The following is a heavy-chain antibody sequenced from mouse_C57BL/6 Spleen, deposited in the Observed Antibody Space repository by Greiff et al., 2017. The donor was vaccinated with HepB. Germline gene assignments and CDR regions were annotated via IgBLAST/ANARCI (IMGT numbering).Heavy chain of an antibody. J-gene: IGHJ3*01. CDR1: GFTFSNYW. V-gene: IGHV6-3*01. CDR2: IRLKSDNYAT. D-gene: IGHD2-5*01. CDR3: TGHYSNPFAY. Sequence: DVMLVESGGGLVQPGGSMKLSCVASGFTFSNYWMNWVRQSPEKGLEWVAQIRLKSDNYATHYAESVKGRFTISRDDSKSSVYLQMNNLRAEDTGIYYCTGHYSNPFAYWGQGTLVTVSA.